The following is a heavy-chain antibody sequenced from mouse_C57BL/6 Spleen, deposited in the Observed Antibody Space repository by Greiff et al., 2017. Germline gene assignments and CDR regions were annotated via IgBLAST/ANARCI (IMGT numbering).Heavy chain of an antibody. J-gene: IGHJ3*01. Sequence: VQLQQPGAELVRPGTSVKLSCKASGYTFTSYWMHWVKQRPGQGLEWIGVIDPSDSYTNYNQKFKGKATLTVDTSSSTAYMQLRSLTSEDSAVYYCARSGSSGPAWFAYWGQGTLVTVSA. CDR1: GYTFTSYW. CDR3: ARSGSSGPAWFAY. V-gene: IGHV1-59*01. D-gene: IGHD3-2*02. CDR2: IDPSDSYT.